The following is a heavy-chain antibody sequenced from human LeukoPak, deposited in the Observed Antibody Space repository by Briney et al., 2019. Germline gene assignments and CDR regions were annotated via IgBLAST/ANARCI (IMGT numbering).Heavy chain of an antibody. CDR1: GGTFSSYA. D-gene: IGHD5-12*01. CDR2: IIPIFATT. V-gene: IGHV1-69*13. Sequence: GASVKVSCKASGGTFSSYAISWVRQAPGQGLEWMGGIIPIFATTNYAQKFQGRVTITADESTSTAYMELSSLSSEDTAVYYCASGTVASMDIWGQGTMVTVSS. J-gene: IGHJ3*02. CDR3: ASGTVASMDI.